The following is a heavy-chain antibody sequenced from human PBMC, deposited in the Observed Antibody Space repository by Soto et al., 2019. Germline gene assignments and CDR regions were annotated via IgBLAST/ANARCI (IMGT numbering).Heavy chain of an antibody. V-gene: IGHV3-30*04. J-gene: IGHJ4*02. D-gene: IGHD1-20*01. CDR2: ISYDGSNK. Sequence: GGSLRLSCAASGFTFSSYAMHWVRQAPGKGLECVAVISYDGSNKYYADSVKGRFTISRDNSKNTLYLQMSSLRAEDTDVYNCARDSCDNWYYFDYWGQGTLVTVSS. CDR1: GFTFSSYA. CDR3: ARDSCDNWYYFDY.